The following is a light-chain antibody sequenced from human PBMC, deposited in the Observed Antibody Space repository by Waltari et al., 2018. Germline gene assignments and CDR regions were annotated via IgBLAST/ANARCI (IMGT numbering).Light chain of an antibody. J-gene: IGLJ3*02. V-gene: IGLV6-57*02. Sequence: NFMLTPPHSVSESPGKTVTISFNGSSGSLATNYVQWFQQRSASAPTILIYADNLRPSGVPDRFSGSIDSSSNSASLTISGLKTEDEADYYCQSYDGNNVVFGGGTKLTVL. CDR1: SGSLATNY. CDR2: ADN. CDR3: QSYDGNNVV.